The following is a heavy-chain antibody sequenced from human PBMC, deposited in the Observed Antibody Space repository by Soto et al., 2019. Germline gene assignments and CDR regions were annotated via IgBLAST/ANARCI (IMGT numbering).Heavy chain of an antibody. V-gene: IGHV1-69*12. D-gene: IGHD1-1*01. Sequence: QVQLVQSGAEVKKPGSSVKVSCKASGGTFSSYAISWVRQAPGQGLEWMGGIIPIFGTANYAQKFQGRVTTAADESTSTAYMELSLLGSEDTAVYYCARVGEQLEDWYFDLWGRGTLVTVSS. CDR2: IIPIFGTA. J-gene: IGHJ2*01. CDR3: ARVGEQLEDWYFDL. CDR1: GGTFSSYA.